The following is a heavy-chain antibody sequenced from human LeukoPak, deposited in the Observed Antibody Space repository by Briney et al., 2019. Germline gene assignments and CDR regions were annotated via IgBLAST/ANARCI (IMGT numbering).Heavy chain of an antibody. V-gene: IGHV3-23*01. D-gene: IGHD6-19*01. CDR3: GKDGGQYSSGPEFDP. J-gene: IGHJ5*02. CDR2: ISGGGERT. CDR1: GIVFSNTA. Sequence: PGGSLRLPCAASGIVFSNTAMNWARQSPGRGLEWVSAISGGGERTFYADSVKGRFIISRDNSKNMAYLQMNSLRADDTAIYYCGKDGGQYSSGPEFDPRGQGALVTVSS.